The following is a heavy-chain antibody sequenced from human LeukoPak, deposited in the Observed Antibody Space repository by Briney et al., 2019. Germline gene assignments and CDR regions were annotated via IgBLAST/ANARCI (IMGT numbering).Heavy chain of an antibody. CDR3: ARINSPGSPNTNWFDP. D-gene: IGHD1-1*01. Sequence: GEALQISSKGSGYSFTSYWIGWVRQLPGKGLEWMGIIYPGDSDTRYSPSFQGQVTISADKSISTAYLQWSSLKASDTAVYYCARINSPGSPNTNWFDPWGQGTLVTVSS. CDR2: IYPGDSDT. CDR1: GYSFTSYW. V-gene: IGHV5-51*01. J-gene: IGHJ5*02.